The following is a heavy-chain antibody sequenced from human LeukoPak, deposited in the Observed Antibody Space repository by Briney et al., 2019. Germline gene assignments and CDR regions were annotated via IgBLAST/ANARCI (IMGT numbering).Heavy chain of an antibody. V-gene: IGHV3-23*01. CDR1: GSTFISYA. CDR3: ARESYYFDY. Sequence: GGSLRLSCAASGSTFISYAMSWVRQAPGKGLEWVSAISGGGGSTYYADSVKGRFAISRDNSKNTLYLQMNSLRAEDTAVYYCARESYYFDYWGQGTLVTVSS. D-gene: IGHD3-16*02. CDR2: ISGGGGST. J-gene: IGHJ4*02.